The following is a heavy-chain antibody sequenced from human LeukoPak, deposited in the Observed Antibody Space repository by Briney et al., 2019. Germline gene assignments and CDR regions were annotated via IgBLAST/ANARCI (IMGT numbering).Heavy chain of an antibody. Sequence: SQTLSLTCAVSGGSISSGGYSWSWIRQPPGKGLEWIGYIYHSGSTYYNPSLKSRVTISVDRSKNQFSLKLSSVTAADTAVYYCARESPYCSGGSCCDYWGQGTLVTVSS. CDR1: GGSISSGGYS. CDR3: ARESPYCSGGSCCDY. D-gene: IGHD2-15*01. CDR2: IYHSGST. V-gene: IGHV4-30-2*01. J-gene: IGHJ4*02.